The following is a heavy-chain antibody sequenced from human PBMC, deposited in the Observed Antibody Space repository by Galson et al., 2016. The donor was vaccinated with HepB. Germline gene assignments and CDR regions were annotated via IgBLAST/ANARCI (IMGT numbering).Heavy chain of an antibody. J-gene: IGHJ4*02. V-gene: IGHV3-30-3*01. CDR3: ARGGQLLWGASFDD. CDR1: GFTFSSYA. Sequence: SLRLSCAASGFTFSSYAMHWVRQAPGKGLEWVAVISDDGSNKYYADSVKGRFTTSRDNSMNTLYLQMNSLRPEDTAVYYCARGGQLLWGASFDDWGQGTLVTVSS. CDR2: ISDDGSNK. D-gene: IGHD2-2*01.